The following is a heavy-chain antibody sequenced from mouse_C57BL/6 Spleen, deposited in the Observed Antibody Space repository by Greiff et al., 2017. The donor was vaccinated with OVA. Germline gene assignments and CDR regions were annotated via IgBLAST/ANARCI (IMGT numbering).Heavy chain of an antibody. D-gene: IGHD2-1*01. CDR2: IWSGGST. V-gene: IGHV2-2*01. CDR3: ASYGNYEYFDV. CDR1: GFSLTSYG. Sequence: VQRVESGPGLVQPSQSLSITCTVSGFSLTSYGVHWVRQSPGKGLEWLGVIWSGGSTDYNAAFISRLSISKDNSKSQVFFKMNSLQADDTAIYYCASYGNYEYFDVWGTGTTVTVSA. J-gene: IGHJ1*03.